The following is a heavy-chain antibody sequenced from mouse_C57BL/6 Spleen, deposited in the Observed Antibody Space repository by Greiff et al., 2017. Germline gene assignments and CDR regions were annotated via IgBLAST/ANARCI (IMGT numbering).Heavy chain of an antibody. CDR2: ISPRSGNT. V-gene: IGHV1-81*01. CDR3: ARRVGSEAMDY. J-gene: IGHJ4*01. CDR1: GYTFTSYG. Sequence: VKLMESGAELARPGASVKLSCKASGYTFTSYGISWVKQRTGQGLEWIGEISPRSGNTYYNEKFKGKATLTADKSSSTAYMELRSLTSEASAVYFCARRVGSEAMDYWGQGTTVTVSS.